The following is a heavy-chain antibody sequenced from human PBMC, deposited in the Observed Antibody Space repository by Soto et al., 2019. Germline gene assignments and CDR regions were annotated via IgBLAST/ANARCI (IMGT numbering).Heavy chain of an antibody. Sequence: QVQLQESGPGLVKSSETLSLTCTVSGGSITNYYCSWFRQPPGKGLEWIGYIQYNGYSAYNLSLKRRVTMSMDTFKTQFSLMVESVTATDTAVYYCARHGFGPLHGLVDVWGQGTTVIVSS. D-gene: IGHD3-10*01. CDR2: IQYNGYS. V-gene: IGHV4-59*08. CDR1: GGSITNYY. J-gene: IGHJ6*02. CDR3: ARHGFGPLHGLVDV.